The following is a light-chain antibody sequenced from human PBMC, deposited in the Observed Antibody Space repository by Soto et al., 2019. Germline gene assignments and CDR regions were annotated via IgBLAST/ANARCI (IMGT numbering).Light chain of an antibody. Sequence: EIVMTQSPATLSVSPGERATLSCRASQSVSSNLAWYQQKPGQAPRLLIYGASNRATGIPDRFSGSGSGTDFTLTISRLEPEDFAVYYCQQYGSSGTFGPGTKVDI. CDR2: GAS. V-gene: IGKV3-20*01. CDR1: QSVSSN. J-gene: IGKJ3*01. CDR3: QQYGSSGT.